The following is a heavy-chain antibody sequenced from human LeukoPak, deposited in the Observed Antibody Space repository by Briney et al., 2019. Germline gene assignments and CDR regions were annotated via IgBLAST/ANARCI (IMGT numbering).Heavy chain of an antibody. V-gene: IGHV3-9*01. CDR1: GFTFDDYA. Sequence: PGRSLRLSCAASGFTFDDYAMHWVRQAPGKGLEWVSGISWNSGSIGYADSVKGRFTISRDNAKNSLYLQMNSLRAEDTALYYCAKDRGTSYYYYYMDVWGKGTTVTVPS. D-gene: IGHD3-16*01. J-gene: IGHJ6*03. CDR3: AKDRGTSYYYYYMDV. CDR2: ISWNSGSI.